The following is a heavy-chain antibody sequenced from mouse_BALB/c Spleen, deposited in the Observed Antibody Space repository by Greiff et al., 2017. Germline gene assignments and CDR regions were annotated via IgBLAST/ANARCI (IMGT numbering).Heavy chain of an antibody. D-gene: IGHD2-4*01. J-gene: IGHJ4*01. CDR3: ARDGDYDEDYYAMDY. CDR2: ISSGSSTI. CDR1: GFTFSSFG. Sequence: EVKVVESGGGLVQPGGSRKLSCAASGFTFSSFGMHWVRQAPEKGLEWVAYISSGSSTIYYADTVKGRFTISRDNPKNTLFLQMTSLRSEDTAMYYCARDGDYDEDYYAMDYWGQGTSVTVSS. V-gene: IGHV5-17*02.